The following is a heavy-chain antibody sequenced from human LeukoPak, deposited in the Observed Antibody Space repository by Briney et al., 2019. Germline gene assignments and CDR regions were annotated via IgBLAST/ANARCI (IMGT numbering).Heavy chain of an antibody. CDR1: GGSISSYY. CDR3: AXXXXXDXLQXSFXY. J-gene: IGHJ4*02. CDR2: IYTSGST. V-gene: IGHV4-4*07. D-gene: IGHD3-9*01. Sequence: PSETLSLTCTVSGGSISSYYWSWIRQPAGKGLEWIGRIYTSGSTNYNPSLKSRVTMSVDTSKNQFSLKLSSATAADTAVYYCAXXXXXDXLQXSFXYWGQGTLVXXSX.